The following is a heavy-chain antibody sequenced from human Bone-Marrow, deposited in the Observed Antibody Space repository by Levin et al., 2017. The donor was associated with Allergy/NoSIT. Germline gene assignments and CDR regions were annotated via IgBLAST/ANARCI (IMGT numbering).Heavy chain of an antibody. Sequence: ASVKVSCKASGNSFDNNDINWVRQATGQGLEWMGWMNPSSGNTGYGPKFQDRVTMTWDTSINTAYLHLSSLRSDDTAVYYCARGEGYSSTWYYFDYWGQGTLVTVSS. D-gene: IGHD6-13*01. J-gene: IGHJ4*02. CDR2: MNPSSGNT. CDR3: ARGEGYSSTWYYFDY. CDR1: GNSFDNND. V-gene: IGHV1-8*01.